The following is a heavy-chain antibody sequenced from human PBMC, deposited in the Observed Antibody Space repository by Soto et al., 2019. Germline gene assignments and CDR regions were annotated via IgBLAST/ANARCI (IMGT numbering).Heavy chain of an antibody. CDR3: ARAMGAARPIYYYHGMDV. Sequence: SLKVACKGSAGTSSSYAISWVRQAPGQGLEWMGGIIPIFGTANYAQKFQGRVTITADESTSTAYMELSSLRSEDTAVYYCARAMGAARPIYYYHGMDVWGQGTTVTVSS. CDR1: AGTSSSYA. D-gene: IGHD6-6*01. V-gene: IGHV1-69*13. CDR2: IIPIFGTA. J-gene: IGHJ6*02.